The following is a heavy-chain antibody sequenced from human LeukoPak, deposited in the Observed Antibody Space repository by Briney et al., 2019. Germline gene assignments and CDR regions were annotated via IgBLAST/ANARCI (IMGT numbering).Heavy chain of an antibody. CDR2: INSDGSST. CDR1: GFTFSSYW. J-gene: IGHJ3*02. D-gene: IGHD3-10*01. CDR3: ASVRFGELWDDAFDI. Sequence: GGSLRISCAASGFTFSSYWMHWVRQAPGKGLVWVSRINSDGSSTSYADSVKGRFTISRDNAKNTLYLQMNSLRAEDTAVYYCASVRFGELWDDAFDIWGQGTMVTVSS. V-gene: IGHV3-74*01.